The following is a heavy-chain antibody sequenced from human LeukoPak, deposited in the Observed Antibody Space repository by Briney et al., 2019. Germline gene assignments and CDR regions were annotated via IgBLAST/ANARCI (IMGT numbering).Heavy chain of an antibody. CDR2: IHISGST. CDR3: ARADRSGYFGNVVAFDI. Sequence: SETLSLTCTVSGGSINSGSYSWTWIRRPAGKGLEWIGRIHISGSTHYTPSLKSRVTISIDTSKNEFSLKLSSVTAADTAVYYCARADRSGYFGNVVAFDIWGQGTMVTVSS. CDR1: GGSINSGSYS. J-gene: IGHJ3*02. D-gene: IGHD3-22*01. V-gene: IGHV4-61*02.